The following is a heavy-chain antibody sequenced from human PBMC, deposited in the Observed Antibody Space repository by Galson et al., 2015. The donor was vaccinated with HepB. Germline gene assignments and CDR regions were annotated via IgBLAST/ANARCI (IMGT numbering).Heavy chain of an antibody. D-gene: IGHD5-18*01. V-gene: IGHV4-59*08. CDR2: IYYSGST. CDR1: GGSISSYY. Sequence: SETLSLTCTVSGGSISSYYWSWIRQPPGKGLEWIGYIYYSGSTNYNPSLKSRVTISVDTSKNQFSLKLSSVTAADTAVYYCARRGYGPLDYWGQGTLVTVSS. CDR3: ARRGYGPLDY. J-gene: IGHJ4*02.